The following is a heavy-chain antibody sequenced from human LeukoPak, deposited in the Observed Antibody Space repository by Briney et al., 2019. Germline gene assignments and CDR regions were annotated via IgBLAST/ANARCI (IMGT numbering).Heavy chain of an antibody. CDR2: INHSGST. Sequence: SETLSLTCAVYGGSFSGYYWNWIRQPPGKGLEWIGEINHSGSTNYNPSLKSRVTISVDTSKNQFFLKLSSVTAADTAVYYCARYCSSTSCYYGMDVWGKGTTVTVSS. D-gene: IGHD2-2*01. J-gene: IGHJ6*04. CDR3: ARYCSSTSCYYGMDV. CDR1: GGSFSGYY. V-gene: IGHV4-34*01.